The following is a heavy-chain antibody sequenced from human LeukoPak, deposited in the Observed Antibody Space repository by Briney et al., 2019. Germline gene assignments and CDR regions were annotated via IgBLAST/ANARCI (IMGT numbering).Heavy chain of an antibody. CDR1: GYTFTSYY. CDR3: AKGTTVGYCSSTSCYEEFDP. J-gene: IGHJ5*02. CDR2: INPNSGGT. Sequence: ASVKVSCKASGYTFTSYYMHWVRQAPGQGLEWMGWINPNSGGTNYAQKFQGRVTMTRDTSISTAYMELSRLRSDDTAVYYCAKGTTVGYCSSTSCYEEFDPWGQGTLVTVSS. D-gene: IGHD2-2*01. V-gene: IGHV1-2*02.